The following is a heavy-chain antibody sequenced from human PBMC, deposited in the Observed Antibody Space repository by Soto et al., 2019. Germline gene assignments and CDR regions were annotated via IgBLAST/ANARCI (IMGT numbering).Heavy chain of an antibody. Sequence: SETLSLTCAVSGGSISSGDYSWNWIRQPPGKGLEWIGYIYYGGSTYYNPSLQSRVTMSVDRSRNQFSLKLSFVTAADTAVYYCARHQSHSSSYVDPWGQGTLVTVSS. V-gene: IGHV4-30-2*03. CDR3: ARHQSHSSSYVDP. CDR2: IYYGGST. J-gene: IGHJ5*02. CDR1: GGSISSGDYS. D-gene: IGHD6-13*01.